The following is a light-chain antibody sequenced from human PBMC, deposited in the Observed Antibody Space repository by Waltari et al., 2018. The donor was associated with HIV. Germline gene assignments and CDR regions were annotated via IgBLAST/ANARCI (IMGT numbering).Light chain of an antibody. CDR2: DSR. CDR3: QQFEKWPSYT. CDR1: QGVGTN. Sequence: DIMLTQSPATLSASPGDRVTLTCRASQGVGTNLAWYQQRSGQAPRHLMSDSRTRAPGVPARFSGSGSGTAFTLTISNLQSDDFAVYYCQQFEKWPSYTFGQGTRLE. V-gene: IGKV3-15*01. J-gene: IGKJ2*01.